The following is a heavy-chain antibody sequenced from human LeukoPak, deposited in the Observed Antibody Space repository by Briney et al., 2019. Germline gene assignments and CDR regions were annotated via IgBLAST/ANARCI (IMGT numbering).Heavy chain of an antibody. J-gene: IGHJ4*02. V-gene: IGHV3-23*01. CDR2: ISGSGGST. Sequence: GGSLRLSCAASGFTFSSYAMSWVRQAPGKGLEWVSAISGSGGSTYYADSVKGRSTISRDNSKNTLYLQMNSLRAEDTAVYYCAKAHCSSTSCHPDYWGQGTLVTVSS. CDR3: AKAHCSSTSCHPDY. D-gene: IGHD2-2*01. CDR1: GFTFSSYA.